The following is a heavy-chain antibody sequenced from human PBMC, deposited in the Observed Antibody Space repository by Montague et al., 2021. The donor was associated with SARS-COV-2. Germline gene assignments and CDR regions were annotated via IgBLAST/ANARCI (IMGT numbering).Heavy chain of an antibody. CDR2: IYHNGKT. CDR3: AVELNYFFDY. D-gene: IGHD1-7*01. Sequence: SETLSLTCNVSGDSITNTRYFWGWIRQPPGKALEWIGSIYHNGKTYYNPSLERRALLSIDTSENQFSLRLSSVIASDTAVYYCAVELNYFFDYWGQGFLVSVSS. J-gene: IGHJ4*02. V-gene: IGHV4-39*01. CDR1: GDSITNTRYF.